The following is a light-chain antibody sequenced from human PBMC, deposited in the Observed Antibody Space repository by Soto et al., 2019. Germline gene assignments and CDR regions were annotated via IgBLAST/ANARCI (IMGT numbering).Light chain of an antibody. CDR1: QSVSTC. CDR2: DAS. V-gene: IGKV3-11*01. J-gene: IGKJ4*01. CDR3: QQSSTWPIT. Sequence: EIVLTQSPATLSLSPGERATLSCRASQSVSTCLAWYQQKPGQAPRLLIYDASNRAAGIPARFSASGSGTDFTLTISSLEPEDFAVYYCQQSSTWPITFGGGTKVEIK.